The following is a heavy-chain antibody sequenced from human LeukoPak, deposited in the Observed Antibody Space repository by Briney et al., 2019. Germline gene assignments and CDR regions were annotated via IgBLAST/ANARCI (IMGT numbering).Heavy chain of an antibody. J-gene: IGHJ6*03. Sequence: PSETLSLTCTVSGGSISSSSYYWGWIRQPPGKGLEWIGSIYYSWSTYYNPSLKSRVTISVDTSKNQFSLKLSSVTAADTAVYYCARHVGYSSSWYPDYYYYYYMDVWGKGTTVTVSS. CDR2: IYYSWST. CDR3: ARHVGYSSSWYPDYYYYYYMDV. D-gene: IGHD6-13*01. CDR1: GGSISSSSYY. V-gene: IGHV4-39*01.